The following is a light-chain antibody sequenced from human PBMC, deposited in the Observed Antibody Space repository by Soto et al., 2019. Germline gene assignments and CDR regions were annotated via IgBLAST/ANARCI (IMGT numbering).Light chain of an antibody. CDR2: KAS. CDR3: QQYNSYSRT. J-gene: IGKJ1*01. CDR1: QSISSW. Sequence: DIQMTQSPSTLSASVGDRVTISCRASQSISSWLAWYQQKPGKAPKLLIYKASSLESGVPSMFSGRGSGTEFTLTISSLQPDDFATYYCQQYNSYSRTFGQGTKVDI. V-gene: IGKV1-5*03.